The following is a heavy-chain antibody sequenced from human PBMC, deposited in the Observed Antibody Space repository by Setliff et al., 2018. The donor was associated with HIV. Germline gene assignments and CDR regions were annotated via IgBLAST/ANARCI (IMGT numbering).Heavy chain of an antibody. CDR1: GYTFLNYG. J-gene: IGHJ1*01. V-gene: IGHV1-18*01. D-gene: IGHD3-22*01. CDR3: ARERLGRSGFEYLQH. Sequence: ASVKVSCKASGYTFLNYGISWVRQTPGRGLEWMAWINVGNGNTKTARKFQGRVTMTRDTSTSTVYMQLSTLRSEDTAVYYCARERLGRSGFEYLQHWGQGTLVTVSS. CDR2: INVGNGNT.